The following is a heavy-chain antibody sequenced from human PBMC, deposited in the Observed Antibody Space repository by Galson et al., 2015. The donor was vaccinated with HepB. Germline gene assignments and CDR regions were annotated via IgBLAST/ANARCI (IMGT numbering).Heavy chain of an antibody. CDR1: GYTFTGYY. V-gene: IGHV1-2*02. CDR3: ARAWGIQLWLGDY. CDR2: INPNSGGT. D-gene: IGHD5-18*01. Sequence: SVKVSCKASGYTFTGYYMHWVRQAPGQGLEWMGWINPNSGGTNYAQKFQGRVTMTRDTSISTAYMELSRLRSDDTAVYYCARAWGIQLWLGDYWGQGTLVTVSS. J-gene: IGHJ4*02.